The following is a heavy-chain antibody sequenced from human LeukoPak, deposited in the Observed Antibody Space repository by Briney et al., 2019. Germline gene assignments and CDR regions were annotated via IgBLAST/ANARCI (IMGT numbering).Heavy chain of an antibody. Sequence: PGGSLRLSCAASGFTFSSYSMNWVRQAPGKGLEWVSSISSSSYIYYADSVKGRFTIPRDNAKNSLYLQMNSLRAEDTAVYYCALGPFDYWGQGTLVTVSS. CDR1: GFTFSSYS. CDR3: ALGPFDY. J-gene: IGHJ4*02. CDR2: ISSSSYI. V-gene: IGHV3-21*01.